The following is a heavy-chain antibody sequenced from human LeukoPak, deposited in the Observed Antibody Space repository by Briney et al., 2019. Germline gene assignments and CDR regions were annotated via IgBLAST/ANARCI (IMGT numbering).Heavy chain of an antibody. CDR1: GFTFSSSA. CDR2: IAHHGNNK. Sequence: GRSLRLSCGASGFTFSSSAMHWVRQGSGKGLEWVAYIAHHGNNKYYADSVKGRFTISRDNSKGSLYLQMNSLRADDTAVYYCAKDGSWSCTDWGQGTLVRVSS. J-gene: IGHJ4*02. D-gene: IGHD2-8*02. CDR3: AKDGSWSCTD. V-gene: IGHV3-30*02.